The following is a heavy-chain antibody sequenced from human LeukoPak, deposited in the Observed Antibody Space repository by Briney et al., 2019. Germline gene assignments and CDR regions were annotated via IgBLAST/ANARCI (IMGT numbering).Heavy chain of an antibody. CDR2: TYYRSKWYI. J-gene: IGHJ4*02. CDR3: TRAPHHWGSDY. D-gene: IGHD7-27*01. Sequence: SQTLSLTCAISGDSVSSNSATWNWIRLSPSRGLEWLGRTYYRSKWYIDYGASVKGRITISPDTSNNQFSLQLNSVTPEDTAIYYCTRAPHHWGSDYWGQGTLVTVSS. CDR1: GDSVSSNSAT. V-gene: IGHV6-1*01.